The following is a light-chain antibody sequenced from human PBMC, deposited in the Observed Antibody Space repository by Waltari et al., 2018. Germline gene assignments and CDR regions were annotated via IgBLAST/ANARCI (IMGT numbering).Light chain of an antibody. CDR2: KIS. CDR1: SSDVGNYNL. V-gene: IGLV2-23*02. Sequence: QSALTQPASVSGSPGQSITISCTGTSSDVGNYNLVSWFRQHPGQAHQLVVYKISRRTSVVSGRFAGSSSGNTAYLTISGRHLGDEADYYCCSYAGGGSWVFGGGTKLTVL. J-gene: IGLJ3*02. CDR3: CSYAGGGSWV.